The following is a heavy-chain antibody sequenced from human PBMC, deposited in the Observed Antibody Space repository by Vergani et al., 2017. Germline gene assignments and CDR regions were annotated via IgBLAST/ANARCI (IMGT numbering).Heavy chain of an antibody. D-gene: IGHD2-2*01. V-gene: IGHV3-30-3*01. CDR1: GFTFSSCA. J-gene: IGHJ4*02. Sequence: QVQLVESGGGVVQPGRSLRLSCAASGFTFSSCAMHWVRQAPGKGLEWVAVISYDGSNKYYADSVKGRFTISRDNSKNTLYLQMNSLRAEDTAVYYCARDGHTMRDCSSTSCPVDYWGQGTLVTVSS. CDR3: ARDGHTMRDCSSTSCPVDY. CDR2: ISYDGSNK.